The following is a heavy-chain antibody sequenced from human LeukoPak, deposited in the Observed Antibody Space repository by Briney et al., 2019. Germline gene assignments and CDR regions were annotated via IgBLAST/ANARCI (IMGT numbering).Heavy chain of an antibody. CDR3: ARRGIYYDKYYFDY. CDR1: GGSISSFY. J-gene: IGHJ4*02. Sequence: SETLSLTCTVSGGSISSFYWSWIRQPPGKGLEWIGYIYYSGSTNYNPSLKSRVTISVDTSKNQFSLKLSSVTAADTAVYYCARRGIYYDKYYFDYWGQGTLVTVSS. CDR2: IYYSGST. V-gene: IGHV4-59*12. D-gene: IGHD3-9*01.